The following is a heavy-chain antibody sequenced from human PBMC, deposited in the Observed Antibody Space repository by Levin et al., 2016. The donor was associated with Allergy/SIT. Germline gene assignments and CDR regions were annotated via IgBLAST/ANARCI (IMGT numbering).Heavy chain of an antibody. J-gene: IGHJ3*02. D-gene: IGHD3-10*01. V-gene: IGHV1-69*13. Sequence: SVKVSCKASGGTSSSYAISWVRQAPGQGLEWMGGIIPIFGTANYAQRFQGRVTITADESTSTAYMELSSLRSEDTAVYYCAREGDYYGSRSYYNRRAFNIWGQGTMVTVSS. CDR1: GGTSSSYA. CDR3: AREGDYYGSRSYYNRRAFNI. CDR2: IIPIFGTA.